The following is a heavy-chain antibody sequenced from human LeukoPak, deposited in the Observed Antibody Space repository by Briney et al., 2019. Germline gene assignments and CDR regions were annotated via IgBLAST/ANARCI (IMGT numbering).Heavy chain of an antibody. CDR2: IRYDGGNK. J-gene: IGHJ4*02. V-gene: IGHV3-30*02. Sequence: PGGSLRLSWPVSGFTLSNYVMQWVRQAPGKGLEWVAFIRYDGGNKFYVDSVKGRFTISRDNSRNTLYLQMNSLRAEDTAVYYCGKGTGIAAVVLDHFDYWGQGTLVTVSS. CDR1: GFTLSNYV. D-gene: IGHD6-25*01. CDR3: GKGTGIAAVVLDHFDY.